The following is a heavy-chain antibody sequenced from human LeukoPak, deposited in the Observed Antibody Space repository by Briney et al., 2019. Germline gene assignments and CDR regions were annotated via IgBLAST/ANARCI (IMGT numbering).Heavy chain of an antibody. D-gene: IGHD1-26*01. CDR1: GYSISSGYY. J-gene: IGHJ4*02. V-gene: IGHV4-38-2*02. Sequence: SETLSLTCTVSGYSISSGYYWGWIRQPPGKGLEWIGSIYHSGSTYYNPSLKSRVTISVDTSKNQFSLKLSSVTAADTAVYYCARVAVGATGTGDYWGQGTLVTVSS. CDR2: IYHSGST. CDR3: ARVAVGATGTGDY.